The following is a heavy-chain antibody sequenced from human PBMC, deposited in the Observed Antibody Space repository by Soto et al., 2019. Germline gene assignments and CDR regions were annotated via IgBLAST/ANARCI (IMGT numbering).Heavy chain of an antibody. J-gene: IGHJ6*02. Sequence: QVQLVQSGDEMKKPGASVRVSCKASGYIFVNYGIAWVRQAPGQGLEWMGWISPYTGDTHSASKVQGRLTLTTDTSASTAYMDLGSLTSADTAVYYCAMVDNYVTPTPQDVWGQGTTVTVSS. V-gene: IGHV1-18*01. CDR1: GYIFVNYG. CDR3: AMVDNYVTPTPQDV. D-gene: IGHD3-16*01. CDR2: ISPYTGDT.